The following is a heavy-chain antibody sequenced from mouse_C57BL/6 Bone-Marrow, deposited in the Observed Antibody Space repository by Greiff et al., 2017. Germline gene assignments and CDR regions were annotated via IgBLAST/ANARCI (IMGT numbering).Heavy chain of an antibody. CDR1: GYTFTSYW. Sequence: QVQLQQPGAELVMPGASVKLSCKASGYTFTSYWMHWVKQRPGQGLEWIGEIDPSDSYTNYNQKFKGKSTLTVDKSSSTAYMQLSSLTSEDSVVYYCARGRLYDGYYYYAMDYWGQGTSVTVSS. J-gene: IGHJ4*01. V-gene: IGHV1-69*01. D-gene: IGHD2-3*01. CDR3: ARGRLYDGYYYYAMDY. CDR2: IDPSDSYT.